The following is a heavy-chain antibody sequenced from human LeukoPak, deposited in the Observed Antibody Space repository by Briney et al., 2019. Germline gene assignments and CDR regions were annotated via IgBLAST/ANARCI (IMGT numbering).Heavy chain of an antibody. CDR2: IHYSGNS. D-gene: IGHD3-22*01. CDR1: GGPTSRSS. V-gene: IGHV4-59*01. CDR3: SRGVSYYYDSSGYWIDY. Sequence: SETLSPPGTVPGGPTSRSSWSWIRRPQGEGLKWIGNIHYSGNSNYNPSLKSRATISVDTSKNQFSLKLSSVTAADTAVYYCSRGVSYYYDSSGYWIDYWGQGTLVTVSS. J-gene: IGHJ4*02.